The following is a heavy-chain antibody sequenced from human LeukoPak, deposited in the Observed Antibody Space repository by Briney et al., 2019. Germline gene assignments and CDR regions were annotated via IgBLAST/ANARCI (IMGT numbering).Heavy chain of an antibody. Sequence: SETLSLTCTVSGGSISSYYWSWIRQPPGKGLEWIGYIYYSGSTNYNPSLKSRVTISVDTSKNQFSLKLSSVTAADTAVYYCAXXXXGRDGYNYHFDYWGQGTLVTVSS. D-gene: IGHD5-24*01. CDR1: GGSISSYY. CDR2: IYYSGST. V-gene: IGHV4-59*01. J-gene: IGHJ4*02. CDR3: AXXXXGRDGYNYHFDY.